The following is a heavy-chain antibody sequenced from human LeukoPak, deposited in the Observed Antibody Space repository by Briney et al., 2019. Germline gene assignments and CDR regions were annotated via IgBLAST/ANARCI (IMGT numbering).Heavy chain of an antibody. D-gene: IGHD3-22*01. J-gene: IGHJ4*02. CDR3: ARAPPTYYYDSSGYYYFDY. CDR1: GFTVSNNY. V-gene: IGHV3-66*01. Sequence: GGSLRLSCAASGFTVSNNYMSWVRQAPGKGLEWVSVIYSGGYTYYADSVKGRFTISRDNSKNTLYLQMNSLRAEDTAVYYCARAPPTYYYDSSGYYYFDYWGQGTLVTVSS. CDR2: IYSGGYT.